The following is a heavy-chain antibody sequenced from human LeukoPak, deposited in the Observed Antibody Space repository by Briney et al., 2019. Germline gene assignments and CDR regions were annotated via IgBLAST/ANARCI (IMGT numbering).Heavy chain of an antibody. Sequence: GGSLRLSCAVSGLTFSSSWMDWVRQAPGKGLEWVASINPDGNKKYSADSVKGRFTISRDNAKNSLYLQMNSLRAEDTAVYYCARDFSSRIAGYWGQGTLVTVSS. D-gene: IGHD1-26*01. J-gene: IGHJ4*02. V-gene: IGHV3-7*03. CDR3: ARDFSSRIAGY. CDR1: GLTFSSSW. CDR2: INPDGNKK.